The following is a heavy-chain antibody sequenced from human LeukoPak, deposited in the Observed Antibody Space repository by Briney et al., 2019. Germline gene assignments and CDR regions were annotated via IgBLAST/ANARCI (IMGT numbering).Heavy chain of an antibody. CDR2: INPNSGGT. D-gene: IGHD7-27*01. V-gene: IGHV1-2*06. CDR3: ARRVSLGRSRTDAFDI. J-gene: IGHJ3*02. CDR1: GYTFSGDD. Sequence: ASVKVSCKASGYTFSGDDMHWLRQAPGQGLEWMGRINPNSGGTNYAKKFQGRVPMTRDTSISTAYMELSRRRSDDTAVYYCARRVSLGRSRTDAFDIWGEGTMVTVSS.